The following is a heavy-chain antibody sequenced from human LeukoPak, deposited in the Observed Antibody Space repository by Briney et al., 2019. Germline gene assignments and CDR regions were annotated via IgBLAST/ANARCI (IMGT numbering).Heavy chain of an antibody. Sequence: PSETLSLTCTVSGGSISSSSYYWGWIRQPPGKGLEWIGSIYYSGSTYYNPSLKSRVTISVDTSKNQFSLKLSSVTAADTAVYYCARREYYGSGSYYYFDYWGQGTLVTVSS. CDR2: IYYSGST. D-gene: IGHD3-10*01. V-gene: IGHV4-39*07. CDR1: GGSISSSSYY. CDR3: ARREYYGSGSYYYFDY. J-gene: IGHJ4*02.